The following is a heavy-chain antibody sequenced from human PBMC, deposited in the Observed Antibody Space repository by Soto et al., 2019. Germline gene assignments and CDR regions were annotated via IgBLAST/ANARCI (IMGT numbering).Heavy chain of an antibody. CDR1: GYTXTGYY. Sequence: GASVKVSCKASGYTXTGYYMHWVRQAPGQGLERMGWINPNSGGTNYAQKFQGWVTMTRDTSISTAYMKMSKLRSDDTTVYYIARVLGGYEKVYYYYYGRDVWGKGTRVTVSS. V-gene: IGHV1-2*04. CDR2: INPNSGGT. CDR3: ARVLGGYEKVYYYYYGRDV. J-gene: IGHJ6*04. D-gene: IGHD5-12*01.